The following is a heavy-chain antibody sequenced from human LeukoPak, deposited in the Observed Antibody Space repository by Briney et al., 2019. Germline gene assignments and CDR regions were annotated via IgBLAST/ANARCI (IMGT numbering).Heavy chain of an antibody. D-gene: IGHD3-10*01. CDR1: GGSISSGGYY. CDR3: ARGSYGSGSYYKKEYYFDY. J-gene: IGHJ4*02. V-gene: IGHV4-31*03. CDR2: IYHSGST. Sequence: SETLSLTCTVSGGSISSGGYYWSWIRQHPGKGLEWIGYIYHSGSTYYNPSLKSRVTISVDTSKNQFSLKLSSVTAADTAVYYCARGSYGSGSYYKKEYYFDYWGQGTLVTVSS.